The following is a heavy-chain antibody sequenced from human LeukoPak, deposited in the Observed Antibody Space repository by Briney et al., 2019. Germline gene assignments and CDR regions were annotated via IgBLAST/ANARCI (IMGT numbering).Heavy chain of an antibody. CDR1: GGSISSYY. V-gene: IGHV4-59*01. Sequence: PSETLSLTCTVSGGSISSYYWSWIRQPPGKGLEWIGYIYYSGSTNYNPSLKGRVTISVDTSKNQFSLKLSSVTAADTAVYYCARRIGGIVVVAHYDYWGQGTLVTVSS. CDR3: ARRIGGIVVVAHYDY. J-gene: IGHJ4*02. CDR2: IYYSGST. D-gene: IGHD3-22*01.